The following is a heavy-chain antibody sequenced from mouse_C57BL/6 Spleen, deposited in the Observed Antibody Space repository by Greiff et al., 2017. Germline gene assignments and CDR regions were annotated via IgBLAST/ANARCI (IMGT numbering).Heavy chain of an antibody. CDR1: GYSITSGYD. J-gene: IGHJ1*03. D-gene: IGHD2-5*01. CDR2: ISYSGST. V-gene: IGHV3-1*01. Sequence: DVQLQESGPGMVKPSQSLSLTCTVTGYSITSGYDWHWIRHFPGNKLEWMGYISYSGSTNYNPSLKSRISITHDTSKNHFFLKLNSVTTEDTATYYCAREDYSNYNWYFDVWGTGTTVTVSS. CDR3: AREDYSNYNWYFDV.